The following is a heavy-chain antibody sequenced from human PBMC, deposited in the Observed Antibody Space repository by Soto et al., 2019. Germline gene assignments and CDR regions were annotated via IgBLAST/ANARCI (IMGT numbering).Heavy chain of an antibody. CDR3: ARTGPPAVY. CDR1: GYTFTSSA. J-gene: IGHJ4*02. V-gene: IGHV1-18*03. CDR2: ISAYNGNT. Sequence: QVQLVQAGAEVKKPGASVKVSCKASGYTFTSSAISWVRQAPGQGLAWMGWISAYNGNTNYAQKLQVRVTMTTDTSTTTSYMELRNLTSDDVDVYSCARTGPPAVYWGQGTLVTVSS. D-gene: IGHD6-19*01.